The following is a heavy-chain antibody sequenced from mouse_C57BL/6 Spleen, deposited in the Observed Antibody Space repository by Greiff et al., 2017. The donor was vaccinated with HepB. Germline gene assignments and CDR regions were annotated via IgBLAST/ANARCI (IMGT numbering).Heavy chain of an antibody. CDR2: INPNNGGT. CDR3: ASLSNCDGY. D-gene: IGHD4-1*01. CDR1: GYTFTDYY. J-gene: IGHJ2*01. V-gene: IGHV1-26*01. Sequence: EVQLQQSGPELVKPGASVKISCKASGYTFTDYYMNWVKQSHGKSLEWIGDINPNNGGTSYNQKFKGKATLTVDKSSSTAYMELRSLTSEDSAVYYCASLSNCDGYWGQGTTLTVSS.